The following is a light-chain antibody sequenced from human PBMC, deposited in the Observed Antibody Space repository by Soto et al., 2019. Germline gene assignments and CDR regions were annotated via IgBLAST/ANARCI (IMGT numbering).Light chain of an antibody. CDR1: QSLRSN. CDR2: SAS. Sequence: EIVMTQSPVTLSVSPGETVILSFRASQSLRSNLAWYQQKPGQTPRLLIYSASIRAAATPARFSGSGAGTNFSLTISSLQSEDFAVYYCQQHDKLPPAFGQGTKVDIK. CDR3: QQHDKLPPA. V-gene: IGKV3-15*01. J-gene: IGKJ1*01.